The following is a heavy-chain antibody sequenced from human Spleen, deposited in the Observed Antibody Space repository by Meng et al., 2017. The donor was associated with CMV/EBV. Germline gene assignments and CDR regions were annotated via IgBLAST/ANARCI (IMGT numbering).Heavy chain of an antibody. J-gene: IGHJ2*01. CDR3: ARVKMGSSYVESWYFDL. CDR1: SISSGGFY. Sequence: SISSGGFYWSWIRQYPGKGLEWIGYIHNSGSTHCTPSLESRVTISIDTSKNQFSLKLSSVTAADTAVYYCARVKMGSSYVESWYFDLWGRGTLVTVSS. D-gene: IGHD5-12*01. CDR2: IHNSGST. V-gene: IGHV4-31*02.